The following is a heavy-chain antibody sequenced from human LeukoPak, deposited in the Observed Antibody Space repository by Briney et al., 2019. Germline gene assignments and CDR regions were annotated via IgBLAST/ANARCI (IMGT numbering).Heavy chain of an antibody. CDR1: GFTFSSYA. CDR3: ARDRAAYCYDSSGYRF. J-gene: IGHJ4*02. CDR2: ISYDGSNK. Sequence: PGGSLRLSCAASGFTFSSYAMHWVRQAPGKGLEWVAVISYDGSNKYYADSVKGRFTISRDYSKNTLYLQMNSLRAEDTAVYYCARDRAAYCYDSSGYRFWGQGTLVTVSS. D-gene: IGHD3-22*01. V-gene: IGHV3-30-3*01.